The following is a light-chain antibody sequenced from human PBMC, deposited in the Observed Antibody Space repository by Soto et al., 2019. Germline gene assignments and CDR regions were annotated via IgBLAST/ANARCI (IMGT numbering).Light chain of an antibody. CDR2: EVT. CDR1: TSDVGDFNY. CDR3: SSYTTSSTRV. V-gene: IGLV2-14*01. Sequence: QAVLTQPASVSGSPGQSITISCTGTTSDVGDFNYVSWYQQNPGKAPKLMIYEVTNRPSGVSNRFSGSKSGNTASLTISGLQAEDEADYYCSSYTTSSTRVFGGGTKLTVL. J-gene: IGLJ3*02.